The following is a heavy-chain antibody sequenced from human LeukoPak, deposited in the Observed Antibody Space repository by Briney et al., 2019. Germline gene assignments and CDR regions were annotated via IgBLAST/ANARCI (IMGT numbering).Heavy chain of an antibody. Sequence: ASVKVSCKASGGTFSSYAISWVRQAPGQGLEWMGGIIPIFGTANYAQKFQGRVTITADKSTSTAYMELSSLRSEDTAVYYCASLYYYDSSGYYGAEYFQHWGQGTLVTVSS. CDR1: GGTFSSYA. CDR2: IIPIFGTA. CDR3: ASLYYYDSSGYYGAEYFQH. V-gene: IGHV1-69*06. J-gene: IGHJ1*01. D-gene: IGHD3-22*01.